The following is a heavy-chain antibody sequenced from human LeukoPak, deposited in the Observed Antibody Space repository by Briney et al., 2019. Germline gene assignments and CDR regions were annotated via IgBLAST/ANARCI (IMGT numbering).Heavy chain of an antibody. CDR1: GFIFSDAL. Sequence: GGSLRLSCAASGFIFSDALMSWVRQAPGKGLEWLGRIKRQSDGGTSDYAAPVKGIITVSRDDSRNTLFLQMNSLKSEDTAVYYCATGGHYFGLWGQGTLVTVSS. CDR2: IKRQSDGGTS. CDR3: ATGGHYFGL. V-gene: IGHV3-15*01. J-gene: IGHJ4*02. D-gene: IGHD3-16*01.